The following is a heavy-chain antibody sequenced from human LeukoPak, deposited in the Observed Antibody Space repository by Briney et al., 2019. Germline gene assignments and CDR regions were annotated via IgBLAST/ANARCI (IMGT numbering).Heavy chain of an antibody. J-gene: IGHJ4*02. D-gene: IGHD6-19*01. CDR2: ISWNIGSI. Sequence: GGSLRLSCAASGFTFDDYAMHWVRQAPGQGLEWVSGISWNIGSIGYADSVKGRFTISRDNAKNSLYLQMNSLRAEDMALYYCAKAHLSSGWYGYFDYWGQGTLVTVSS. V-gene: IGHV3-9*03. CDR3: AKAHLSSGWYGYFDY. CDR1: GFTFDDYA.